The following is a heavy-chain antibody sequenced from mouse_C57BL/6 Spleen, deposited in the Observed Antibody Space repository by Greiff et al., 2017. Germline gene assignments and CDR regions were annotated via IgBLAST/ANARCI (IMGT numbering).Heavy chain of an antibody. D-gene: IGHD1-1*01. CDR1: GYAFTNYL. J-gene: IGHJ2*01. CDR2: INPGSGGT. Sequence: QVQLQQSGAELVRPGTSVKVSCKASGYAFTNYLIEWVKQRPGQGLEWIGVINPGSGGTNYNEKFKGKATLTADKSSSTAYMQLSSLTSEDSAVYFCARSRDYGSSYGDYFDYGGQGTTLTVSS. CDR3: ARSRDYGSSYGDYFDY. V-gene: IGHV1-54*01.